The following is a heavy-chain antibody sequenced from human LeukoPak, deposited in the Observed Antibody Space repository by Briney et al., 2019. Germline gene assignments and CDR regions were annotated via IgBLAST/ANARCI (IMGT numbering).Heavy chain of an antibody. J-gene: IGHJ5*02. CDR1: GYTFTDYH. CDR2: INPQSGDT. CDR3: ARELQLDDCTRINCYQPMVDP. D-gene: IGHD2-8*01. V-gene: IGHV1-2*02. Sequence: ASVKVSCKASGYTFTDYHMHGVRQAPGQGFEWMGWINPQSGDTKYAQNLQGRVTMTRDTSISTAYMDLSSLRSDDTAVYYCARELQLDDCTRINCYQPMVDPWGQGTLVTVSS.